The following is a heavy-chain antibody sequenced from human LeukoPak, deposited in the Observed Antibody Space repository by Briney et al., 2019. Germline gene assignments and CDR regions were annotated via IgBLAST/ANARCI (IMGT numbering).Heavy chain of an antibody. D-gene: IGHD6-19*01. V-gene: IGHV3-48*01. Sequence: GGSLRLSCAASGFTFSSYSMNCVRQAPGKGLEWVSYISSSSSTIYYADSVKGRFTISRDNAKNSLYLQMNSLGAEDTAVYYCARRSGWVLMGYYYYGMDVWGQGTTVTVSS. CDR2: ISSSSSTI. J-gene: IGHJ6*02. CDR3: ARRSGWVLMGYYYYGMDV. CDR1: GFTFSSYS.